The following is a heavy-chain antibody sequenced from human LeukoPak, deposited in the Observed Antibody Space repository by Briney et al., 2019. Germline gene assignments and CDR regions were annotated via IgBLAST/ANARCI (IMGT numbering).Heavy chain of an antibody. CDR2: VWYDGNRK. CDR3: VSMVRGIGY. Sequence: GGSLRLSCAASGFTFSSYEMNWVRQAPGKGLEWVTLVWYDGNRKYYADSVKGRFTISRDNSKNSVHLQLNSLRPEDTAMYYCVSMVRGIGYWGQGTLVTVSS. J-gene: IGHJ4*02. V-gene: IGHV3-30*02. D-gene: IGHD3-10*01. CDR1: GFTFSSYE.